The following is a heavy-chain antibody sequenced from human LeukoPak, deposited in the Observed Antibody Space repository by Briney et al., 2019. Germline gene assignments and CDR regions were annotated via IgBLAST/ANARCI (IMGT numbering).Heavy chain of an antibody. V-gene: IGHV4-61*01. J-gene: IGHJ3*02. Sequence: SETLSLTCTVSGYSISSGYYWSWIRQPPGKGLEWIGYIYYSGSTNYNPSLKSRVTISVDTSKNQFSLKLSSVTAADTAVYYCAREFTVAFDIWGQGTMVTVSS. CDR1: GYSISSGYY. CDR3: AREFTVAFDI. D-gene: IGHD2-8*02. CDR2: IYYSGST.